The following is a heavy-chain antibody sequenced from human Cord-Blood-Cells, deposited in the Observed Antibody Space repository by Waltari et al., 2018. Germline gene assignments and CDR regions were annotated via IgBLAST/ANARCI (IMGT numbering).Heavy chain of an antibody. CDR3: ARFLDPGSGKKWYFDL. Sequence: QVQLVQSGAEVKKPGASVKVSCKASGYTFTSYDINWVRQATGQGLEWMGWMNPNSGNTGYAQKLQGRVTMTRNTSISTAYMVLSSLRSEDTAVYYCARFLDPGSGKKWYFDLWGRGTLVTVSS. CDR1: GYTFTSYD. J-gene: IGHJ2*01. D-gene: IGHD3-3*01. CDR2: MNPNSGNT. V-gene: IGHV1-8*01.